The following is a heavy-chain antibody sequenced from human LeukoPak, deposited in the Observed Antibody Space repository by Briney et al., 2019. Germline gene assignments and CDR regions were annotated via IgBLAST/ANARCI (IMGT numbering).Heavy chain of an antibody. CDR3: ARDLRRHNWNDEGSLKFDY. CDR1: GGTFSSYA. D-gene: IGHD1-20*01. CDR2: IIPILGIA. V-gene: IGHV1-69*04. Sequence: ASVKVSCKASGGTFSSYAISWVRQAPGQGLEWMGRIIPILGIANYAQKFQGRVTITADKSTSTAYMELSSLRSEDTAVYYCARDLRRHNWNDEGSLKFDYWGQGTLVTVSS. J-gene: IGHJ4*02.